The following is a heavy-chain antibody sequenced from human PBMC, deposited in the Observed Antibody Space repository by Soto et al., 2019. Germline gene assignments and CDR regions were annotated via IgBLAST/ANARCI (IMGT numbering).Heavy chain of an antibody. D-gene: IGHD2-8*01. CDR1: GFTFSSDS. V-gene: IGHV3-48*02. CDR2: ISSSSSTI. Sequence: PGGSLRLSCAASGFTFSSDSMNWVRQAPGKGLEWVSYISSSSSTIYYADSVKGRFTISRDNAKNSLYLQMNSLRDEDTAVYYCARDLRYCSNGVCHYYYYGMDVWGQGTTVTVSS. CDR3: ARDLRYCSNGVCHYYYYGMDV. J-gene: IGHJ6*02.